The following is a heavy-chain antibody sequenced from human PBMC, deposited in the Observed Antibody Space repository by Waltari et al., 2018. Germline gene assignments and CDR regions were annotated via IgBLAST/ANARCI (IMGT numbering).Heavy chain of an antibody. D-gene: IGHD4-17*01. J-gene: IGHJ4*02. V-gene: IGHV4-38-2*01. Sequence: QVQLQESGPGLVKPSETLSLTCAVSGDSITTASYWGWIRQPPGKGLEWIGYVYHFGSSSYNPSLKSRVTMSVDTSKRQFSLNLSSVTAADTAVYYYARHESAHYGGFDSWGRGTLVTVSA. CDR2: VYHFGSS. CDR3: ARHESAHYGGFDS. CDR1: GDSITTASY.